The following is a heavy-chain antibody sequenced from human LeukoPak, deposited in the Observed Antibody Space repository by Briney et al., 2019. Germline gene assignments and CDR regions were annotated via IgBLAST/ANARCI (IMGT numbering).Heavy chain of an antibody. CDR2: INHSGST. Sequence: SETLSLTCAVYGGSFSGYYWSWIRQPPGKGLEWIGEINHSGSTDYNPSLKSRVTISVDTSKNQFSLKLSSVTAADTAVYYCARGARGLIRWLGYWGQGTLVTVSS. CDR1: GGSFSGYY. V-gene: IGHV4-34*01. CDR3: ARGARGLIRWLGY. J-gene: IGHJ4*02. D-gene: IGHD4-17*01.